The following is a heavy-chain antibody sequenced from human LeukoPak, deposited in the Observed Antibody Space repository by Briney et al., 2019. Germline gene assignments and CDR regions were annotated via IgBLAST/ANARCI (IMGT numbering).Heavy chain of an antibody. J-gene: IGHJ6*02. CDR1: GFTVSSNY. CDR3: ARSYYDSSGYPIYGMDV. D-gene: IGHD3-22*01. Sequence: GGSPRLSCAASGFTVSSNYMSWVRQAPGKGLEWVSVIYSGGSTYYADSVKGRFTISRYNSKNTLYLQMNSLRAEDTAVYYCARSYYDSSGYPIYGMDVWGQGTTVTVSS. CDR2: IYSGGST. V-gene: IGHV3-53*04.